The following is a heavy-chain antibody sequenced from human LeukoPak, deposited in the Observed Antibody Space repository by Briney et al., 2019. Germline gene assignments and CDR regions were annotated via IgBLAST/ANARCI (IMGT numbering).Heavy chain of an antibody. CDR3: ARLGIITAAGSNDY. J-gene: IGHJ4*02. D-gene: IGHD6-13*01. CDR2: ISYSGDTI. Sequence: GGSLRLSCAASGFTFSTDAMGWIRQAPGKGLEWVSYISYSGDTIYYADSVKGRFTVSRDNAKNSLYLQMNSLRAEDTAVYYCARLGIITAAGSNDYWGQGTLVTVSS. V-gene: IGHV3-11*01. CDR1: GFTFSTDA.